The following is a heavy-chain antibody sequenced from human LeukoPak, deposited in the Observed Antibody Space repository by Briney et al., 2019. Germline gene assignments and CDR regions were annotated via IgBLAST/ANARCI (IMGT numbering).Heavy chain of an antibody. Sequence: SVKVSCKASGFTFTSSAVQWVRQARGQRLEWIGWIVVGSGNTNYAQKFQERVTITRDMSTSTAYMELSSLRSEDTAVYYCAATPGRGYTVTKNYYYGMDVWGQGTTVTVCS. CDR3: AATPGRGYTVTKNYYYGMDV. V-gene: IGHV1-58*01. CDR2: IVVGSGNT. D-gene: IGHD4-11*01. J-gene: IGHJ6*02. CDR1: GFTFTSSA.